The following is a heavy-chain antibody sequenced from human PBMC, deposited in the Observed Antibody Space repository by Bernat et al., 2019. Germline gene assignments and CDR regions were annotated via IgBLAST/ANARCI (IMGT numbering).Heavy chain of an antibody. J-gene: IGHJ3*02. Sequence: EVQLVESGGASVNPGGSLRLPCAASGSTFSNARMSWVRQPPGKGLKWFGRIKTKTDGGTTDYAAPVKGRFPISRVDPKNTLYLQMNSLKTEDTAVYYCTTDMGDFYAFDIWGQGTMVTVSS. CDR3: TTDMGDFYAFDI. CDR2: IKTKTDGGTT. CDR1: GSTFSNAR. D-gene: IGHD3-3*01. V-gene: IGHV3-15*02.